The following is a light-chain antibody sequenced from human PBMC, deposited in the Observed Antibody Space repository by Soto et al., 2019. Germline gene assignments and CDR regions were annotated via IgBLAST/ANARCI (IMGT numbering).Light chain of an antibody. Sequence: ELVMTQSPATLFVSPGERVTLSCRASHSVFTNLAWYQHKPGQAPRLLIYGASTRAAGLPARCSVSGSGTGLALNISSLQSEDFVFYYCHQDNDLPLPTFGGGTKVEIK. CDR1: HSVFTN. CDR3: HQDNDLPLPT. CDR2: GAS. V-gene: IGKV3-15*01. J-gene: IGKJ4*01.